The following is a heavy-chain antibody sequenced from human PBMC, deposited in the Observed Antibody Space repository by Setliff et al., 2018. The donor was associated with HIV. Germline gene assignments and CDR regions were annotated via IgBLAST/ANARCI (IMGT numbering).Heavy chain of an antibody. CDR3: ARDPAAAGTSYFDY. D-gene: IGHD6-13*01. J-gene: IGHJ4*02. V-gene: IGHV3-21*01. Sequence: GSLRLSCAASGFTFSSYSMNWVRQAPGKGLEWVSSISSSSSYIYYADSVKGRFTISRDNAKNSLYLQMNSLRAEDTAVYYCARDPAAAGTSYFDYWGQGTLVTVSS. CDR2: ISSSSSYI. CDR1: GFTFSSYS.